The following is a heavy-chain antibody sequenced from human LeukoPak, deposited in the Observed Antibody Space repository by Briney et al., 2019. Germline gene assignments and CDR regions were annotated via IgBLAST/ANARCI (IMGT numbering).Heavy chain of an antibody. CDR1: GGSFSGYY. CDR3: AGIVATIEFLYYYYYMDV. D-gene: IGHD5-12*01. J-gene: IGHJ6*03. CDR2: INHSGST. V-gene: IGHV4-34*01. Sequence: SETLSLTCAVYGGSFSGYYWSWIRQPPGKGLEWIGEINHSGSTNYNPSLKSRVTISVDTSKNQFSLKLSSVTAADTAVYYCAGIVATIEFLYYYYYMDVWGKGTTVTISS.